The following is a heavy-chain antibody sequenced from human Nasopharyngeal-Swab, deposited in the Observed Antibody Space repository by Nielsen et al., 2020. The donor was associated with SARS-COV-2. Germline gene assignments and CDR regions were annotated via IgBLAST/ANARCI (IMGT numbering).Heavy chain of an antibody. Sequence: GESLKISCKASGFSVTSHGMHWVRQAPGKGLEWVAVIWYDGTNKFYADSVKGRFTISRDNSKNTVYLQMNSLRAEDTAMYYCHLSSGYDGYINYWGQGTLVTVSS. CDR3: HLSSGYDGYINY. D-gene: IGHD3-22*01. J-gene: IGHJ4*02. CDR2: IWYDGTNK. V-gene: IGHV3-33*01. CDR1: GFSVTSHG.